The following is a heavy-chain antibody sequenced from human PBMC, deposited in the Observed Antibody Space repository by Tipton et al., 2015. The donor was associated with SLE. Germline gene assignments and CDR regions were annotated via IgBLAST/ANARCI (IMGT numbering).Heavy chain of an antibody. CDR1: GGSISSYY. V-gene: IGHV4-59*08. J-gene: IGHJ4*02. CDR2: IYYSGST. Sequence: TLSLTCTVSGGSISSYYWRWIRQPPGKGLEWIGYIYYSGSTNYNPSLKSRVTISVDTSKNQFSLKLSSVTAADTAVYYCARLRVISYYFDYWGQGTLVTVSS. CDR3: ARLRVISYYFDY. D-gene: IGHD2-21*01.